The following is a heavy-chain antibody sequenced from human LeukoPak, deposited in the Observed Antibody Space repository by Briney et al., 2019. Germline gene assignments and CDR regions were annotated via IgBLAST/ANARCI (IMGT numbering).Heavy chain of an antibody. V-gene: IGHV4-34*01. CDR3: ARGARRDSSGSYFRPSYWYFDL. Sequence: SETLSLTCAVYGGSFSGYYWSWIRQPPGKGLEWIGEINHSGSTNYNPSLKSRVTISVDTSKNQFSLKLSSVTAADTAVYYCARGARRDSSGSYFRPSYWYFDLWGRGTLVTVSS. J-gene: IGHJ2*01. CDR1: GGSFSGYY. CDR2: INHSGST. D-gene: IGHD6-19*01.